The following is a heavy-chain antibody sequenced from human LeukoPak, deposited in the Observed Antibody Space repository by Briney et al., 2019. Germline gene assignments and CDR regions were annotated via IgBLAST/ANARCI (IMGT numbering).Heavy chain of an antibody. J-gene: IGHJ4*02. V-gene: IGHV1-18*01. D-gene: IGHD5-18*01. Sequence: ALVKVSCKASGYTFTSYGVSWVRQAPGQGLEWMGWINTYNVNTNYAQKFQGRVTLTTDASTSTAYMELRNLRSDDTAVYYCARDSRRGYSYGYDYWGQGTLVTVSS. CDR1: GYTFTSYG. CDR2: INTYNVNT. CDR3: ARDSRRGYSYGYDY.